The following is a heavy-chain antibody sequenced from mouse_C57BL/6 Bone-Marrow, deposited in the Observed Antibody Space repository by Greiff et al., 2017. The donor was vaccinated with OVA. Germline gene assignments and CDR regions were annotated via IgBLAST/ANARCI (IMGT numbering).Heavy chain of an antibody. D-gene: IGHD1-1*01. CDR1: GYAFSSSW. CDR3: ASRGITTVVAEYFDV. Sequence: VQLQQSGPELVKPGASVKISCKASGYAFSSSWMNWVKQRPGKGLEWIGRIYPGDGDTNYNGKFKGKATLTADKSSSTAYMQLSSLTSEDSAVYYCASRGITTVVAEYFDVWGTGTTVTVSS. V-gene: IGHV1-82*01. J-gene: IGHJ1*03. CDR2: IYPGDGDT.